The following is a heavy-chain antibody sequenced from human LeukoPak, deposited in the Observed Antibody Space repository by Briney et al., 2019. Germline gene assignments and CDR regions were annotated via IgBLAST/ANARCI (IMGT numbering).Heavy chain of an antibody. CDR1: GGSISSYY. Sequence: PSETLSLTCTVSGGSISSYYWSWIRQPPGKGLEWIGYIYYSGSTNYNPSLKSRVTISVDTSKNQFSLELSSVTAADTAVYYCARHLARRAAGEVVYWGQGTLVTVSS. CDR2: IYYSGST. D-gene: IGHD6-13*01. J-gene: IGHJ4*02. V-gene: IGHV4-59*08. CDR3: ARHLARRAAGEVVY.